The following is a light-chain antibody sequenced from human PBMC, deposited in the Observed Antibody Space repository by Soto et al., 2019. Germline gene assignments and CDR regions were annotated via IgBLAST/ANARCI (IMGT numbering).Light chain of an antibody. Sequence: EIVLTQSPGTLSLSPGERATLSCRASQSVSSSSLAWYQQKPGQAPRLLIYGASSRATGIPDRFSGSGSGTDFTLTISRLEPEDFAVYYCQQPWTFGQGTKVEIK. CDR3: QQPWT. CDR1: QSVSSSS. CDR2: GAS. V-gene: IGKV3-20*01. J-gene: IGKJ1*01.